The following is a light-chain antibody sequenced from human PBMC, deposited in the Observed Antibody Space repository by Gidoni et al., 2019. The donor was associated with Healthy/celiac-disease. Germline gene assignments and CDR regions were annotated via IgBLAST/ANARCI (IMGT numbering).Light chain of an antibody. Sequence: QSALTQPAHVSGSPGQPITISCTGTSSDVGSYNLVSWYQQHPGKAPKLMIYEGSKRPSGVSNRFSGSKSGNTASLTISGLQAEDEADYYCCSYAGSSTCVVFGGGTKLTVL. CDR3: CSYAGSSTCVV. CDR2: EGS. J-gene: IGLJ2*01. CDR1: SSDVGSYNL. V-gene: IGLV2-23*01.